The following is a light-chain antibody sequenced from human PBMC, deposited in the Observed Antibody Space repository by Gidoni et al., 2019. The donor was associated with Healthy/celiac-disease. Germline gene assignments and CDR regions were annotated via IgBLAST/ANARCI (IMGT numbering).Light chain of an antibody. CDR1: QSVSSSY. CDR3: QSGWT. CDR2: GAS. V-gene: IGKV3-20*01. J-gene: IGKJ1*01. Sequence: EIVLTQSPGTLSLSPGESATLSCRASQSVSSSYLAWYQQKPGQAPRLLIYGASSRATGIPDRFSGSGSGTNFTLNISRLEAEDFEVYYCQSGWTFGQGTKVEIK.